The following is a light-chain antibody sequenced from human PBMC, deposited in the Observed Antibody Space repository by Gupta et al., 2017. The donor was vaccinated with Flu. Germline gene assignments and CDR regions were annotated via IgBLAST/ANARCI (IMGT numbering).Light chain of an antibody. J-gene: IGLJ1*01. CDR2: ENN. CDR1: RDNVGNHS. Sequence: RDNVGNHSAAWHQQHQGQPPKLLAYENNNRPSGISERFSASRSGNTASLTISRLQPEDEADYYCSSWDSSRKAYVFGTGTKVTVL. CDR3: SSWDSSRKAYV. V-gene: IGLV10-54*04.